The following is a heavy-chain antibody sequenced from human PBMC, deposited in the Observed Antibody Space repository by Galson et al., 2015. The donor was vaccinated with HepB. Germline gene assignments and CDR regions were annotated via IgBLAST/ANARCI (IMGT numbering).Heavy chain of an antibody. CDR1: GYPFTNYG. CDR2: ISAYNGNT. Sequence: SVKVSCKASGYPFTNYGVSWVRQAPGQGLEWMGWISAYNGNTNYAQNLQGRVTMTTDTSTSTAYMELRSLRSDDTAVYYCARARYTTSPPDYWGQGTLVTVSS. V-gene: IGHV1-18*01. J-gene: IGHJ4*02. D-gene: IGHD2/OR15-2a*01. CDR3: ARARYTTSPPDY.